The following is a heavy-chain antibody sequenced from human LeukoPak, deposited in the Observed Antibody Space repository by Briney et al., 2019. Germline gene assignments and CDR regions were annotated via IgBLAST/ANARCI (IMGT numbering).Heavy chain of an antibody. D-gene: IGHD5-24*01. Sequence: GGSLRLSCAASGFTFSSYAMSWIRQAPGKGLEWVSYISSSGSTIYYADSVKGRFTISRDNAKNSLYLQMNSLRAEDTAVYYCARSRAKLQFAYMDVWGKGTTVTVSS. J-gene: IGHJ6*03. CDR3: ARSRAKLQFAYMDV. CDR2: ISSSGSTI. CDR1: GFTFSSYA. V-gene: IGHV3-11*01.